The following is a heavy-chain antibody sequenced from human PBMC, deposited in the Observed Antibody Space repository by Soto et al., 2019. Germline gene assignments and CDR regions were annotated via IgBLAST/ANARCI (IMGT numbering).Heavy chain of an antibody. Sequence: EVQLVESGGGLVQPGGSLRLSCAASGFPFSNYWIHWVRQAPGKGLVWVSRINSDGRSTTYADSVKGRFTISRDNAKDTLYLQMNILRAEDTAVYYCARHGSGSYFDYGGQGTLVTVYS. CDR1: GFPFSNYW. J-gene: IGHJ4*02. CDR3: ARHGSGSYFDY. CDR2: INSDGRST. V-gene: IGHV3-74*01. D-gene: IGHD3-10*01.